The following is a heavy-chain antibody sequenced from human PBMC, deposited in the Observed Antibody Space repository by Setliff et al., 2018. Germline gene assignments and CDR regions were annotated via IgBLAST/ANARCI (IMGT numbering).Heavy chain of an antibody. Sequence: SVKVSCQDSGYTFTGYYVHWVRQAPGQGLERMGWINPNSGGTDYTQKFHGRVTVTSDTSISTAYMELSRLRSDDTAVYYCARGDDILNGDPHWAFDIWGHGKMVTVSS. CDR3: ARGDDILNGDPHWAFDI. J-gene: IGHJ3*02. V-gene: IGHV1-2*02. CDR1: GYTFTGYY. CDR2: INPNSGGT. D-gene: IGHD3-9*01.